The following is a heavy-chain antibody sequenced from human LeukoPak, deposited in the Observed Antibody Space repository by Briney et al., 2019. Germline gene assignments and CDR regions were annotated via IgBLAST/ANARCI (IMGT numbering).Heavy chain of an antibody. CDR1: GYTFVSYG. CDR3: ARSYVSDNSGYYLAAY. Sequence: ASVKVSCKASGYTFVSYGISWVRQAPGQGLEWMGWIGAHNGNTNYAQKFQGRVTMTTDTSTSTTYMELRSLRSDDTAVYYCARSYVSDNSGYYLAAYWGQGTLVTVSS. J-gene: IGHJ4*02. V-gene: IGHV1-18*01. D-gene: IGHD3-22*01. CDR2: IGAHNGNT.